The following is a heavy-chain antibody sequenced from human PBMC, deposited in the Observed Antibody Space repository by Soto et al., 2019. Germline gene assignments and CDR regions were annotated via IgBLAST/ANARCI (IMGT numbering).Heavy chain of an antibody. CDR1: GGSISNYY. CDR2: IYTSGST. V-gene: IGHV4-4*07. D-gene: IGHD3-10*01. J-gene: IGHJ6*02. Sequence: QLQLQESGPGLVKPSETLSLTCTVSGGSISNYYWDWIRQPAGKGLEWIGRIYTSGSTNYNPSLKSRVTMSVDSSKNQFSLNLKSVTAADTAVYYCACQSQSGPFYSYYGMDVWGQGTTVTVSS. CDR3: ACQSQSGPFYSYYGMDV.